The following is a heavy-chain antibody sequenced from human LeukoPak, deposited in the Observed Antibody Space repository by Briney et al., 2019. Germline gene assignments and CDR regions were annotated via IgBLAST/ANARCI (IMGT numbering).Heavy chain of an antibody. J-gene: IGHJ4*02. V-gene: IGHV3-74*01. CDR3: ARAQWLAFNY. CDR1: GFTFSSYW. CDR2: INSDGSST. D-gene: IGHD6-19*01. Sequence: PGGSLRLSCAASGFTFSSYWMFWVRQAPGKGLEWVSYINSDGSSTSYADSVKGRFTISRDNAKNTLYLQMNSLRAEDTAVYYCARAQWLAFNYWGQGTLVTVSS.